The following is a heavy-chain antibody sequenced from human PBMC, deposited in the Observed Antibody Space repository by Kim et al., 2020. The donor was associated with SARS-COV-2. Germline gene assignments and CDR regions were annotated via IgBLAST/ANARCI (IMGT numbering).Heavy chain of an antibody. D-gene: IGHD6-19*01. CDR1: GFTFDDYA. Sequence: SLRLSCAASGFTFDDYAMHWVRQAPGKCLEWVSGISWNSGSIGYADSVKGRFTISRDNAKNSLYLQMNSLRAEDTALYYCAKDGAVAGSYYYYGMDVWGQGTTVTVSS. CDR2: ISWNSGSI. V-gene: IGHV3-9*01. CDR3: AKDGAVAGSYYYYGMDV. J-gene: IGHJ6*02.